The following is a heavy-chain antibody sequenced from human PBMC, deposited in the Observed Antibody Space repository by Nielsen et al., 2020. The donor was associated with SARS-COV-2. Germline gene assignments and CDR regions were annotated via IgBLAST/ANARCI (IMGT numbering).Heavy chain of an antibody. Sequence: GESLKISCAASGFTFSSYAMHWVRQAPGKGLEWVSVIYSGGSTYYADSVKGRFTISRDNSKNTLYLQMNSLRAEDTAVYYCAKDPFGLVSGGMDVWGQGTTVTVSS. J-gene: IGHJ6*02. V-gene: IGHV3-NL1*01. CDR1: GFTFSSYA. CDR2: IYSGGST. CDR3: AKDPFGLVSGGMDV. D-gene: IGHD3-16*01.